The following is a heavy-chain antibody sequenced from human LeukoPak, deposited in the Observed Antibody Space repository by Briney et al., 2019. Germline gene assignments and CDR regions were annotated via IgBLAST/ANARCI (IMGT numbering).Heavy chain of an antibody. Sequence: GGSLRLSCAASGFTFDNYAMSWVRQAPGKGLEWVSGISGSGDSTNYADSVKGRLTISRDNSKNTLSLRMNSLRADDSAVYYCAKGYSSGWYYFDYWGQGTLVTVSS. J-gene: IGHJ4*02. CDR3: AKGYSSGWYYFDY. CDR1: GFTFDNYA. D-gene: IGHD6-19*01. V-gene: IGHV3-23*01. CDR2: ISGSGDST.